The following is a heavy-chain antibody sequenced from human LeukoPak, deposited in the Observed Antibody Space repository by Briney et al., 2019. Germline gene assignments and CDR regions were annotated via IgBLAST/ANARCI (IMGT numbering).Heavy chain of an antibody. Sequence: PWASVKVSCKASGYTFTSYAMHWVRQAPGQRLEWMGWINAGNGNTKYSQKFQGRVTMTTDTSTSTAHMELRSLRSDGTAVYYCARTKNDYDFWSGYFPGFFDYWGQGTLVTVSS. CDR2: INAGNGNT. J-gene: IGHJ4*02. V-gene: IGHV1-3*01. D-gene: IGHD3-3*01. CDR3: ARTKNDYDFWSGYFPGFFDY. CDR1: GYTFTSYA.